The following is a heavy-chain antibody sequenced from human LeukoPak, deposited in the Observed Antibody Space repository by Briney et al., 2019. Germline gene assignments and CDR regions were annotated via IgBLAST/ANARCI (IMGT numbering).Heavy chain of an antibody. CDR3: ARQENDVLTGYYVNY. J-gene: IGHJ4*02. V-gene: IGHV4-39*01. Sequence: PSETLSLTCSVSGGSISGTSYYWGWIRQPPGKGLEWIGSIYYSGSTYYNPSLKSRVTISVDTSTNQFSLRLSSVTAADTAVYYCARQENDVLTGYYVNYWGQGTLVTVSS. CDR2: IYYSGST. CDR1: GGSISGTSYY. D-gene: IGHD3-9*01.